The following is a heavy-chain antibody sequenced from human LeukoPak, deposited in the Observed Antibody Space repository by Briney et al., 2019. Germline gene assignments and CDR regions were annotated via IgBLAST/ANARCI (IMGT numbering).Heavy chain of an antibody. D-gene: IGHD6-13*01. CDR2: IKQDGSEK. Sequence: PGGTLRLSCAASGFTFSSYWMSWVRQAPGKGLEWVANIKQDGSEKYYVDSVKGRFTIYRDNAKNSLYLQMNSLRAEDTAVYYCARDPWYSSSWYLGLGWGQGTLVTVSS. J-gene: IGHJ4*02. V-gene: IGHV3-7*01. CDR3: ARDPWYSSSWYLGLG. CDR1: GFTFSSYW.